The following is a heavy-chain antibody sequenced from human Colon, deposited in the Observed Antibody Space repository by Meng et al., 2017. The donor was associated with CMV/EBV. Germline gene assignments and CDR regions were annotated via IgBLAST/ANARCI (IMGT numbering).Heavy chain of an antibody. CDR2: ISSSSSYI. CDR1: GFTFRNYW. Sequence: GESLKISCAASGFTFRNYWMHWVRQASGKGLVWVSSISSSSSYIYYADSVKGRFTISRDNAKNSLYLQMNSLRAEDTAVYYCLRITMVRGDDYWGQGTLVTVSS. D-gene: IGHD3-10*01. V-gene: IGHV3-21*01. CDR3: LRITMVRGDDY. J-gene: IGHJ4*02.